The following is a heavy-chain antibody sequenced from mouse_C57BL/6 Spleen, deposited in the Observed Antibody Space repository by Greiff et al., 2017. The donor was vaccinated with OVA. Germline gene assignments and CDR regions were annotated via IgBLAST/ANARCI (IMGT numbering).Heavy chain of an antibody. D-gene: IGHD5-2*01. CDR2: ISSGGSYT. Sequence: EVQVVESGGDLVKPGGSLKLSCAASGFTFSSYGMSWVRQAPDKGLEWVATISSGGSYTYYPDSVKGRFTISRDNAKNTLYLQMSSLKSEDTAMYYCARQGGIRECDYFDYWGKGTTLTVSS. J-gene: IGHJ2*01. V-gene: IGHV5-6*01. CDR3: ARQGGIRECDYFDY. CDR1: GFTFSSYG.